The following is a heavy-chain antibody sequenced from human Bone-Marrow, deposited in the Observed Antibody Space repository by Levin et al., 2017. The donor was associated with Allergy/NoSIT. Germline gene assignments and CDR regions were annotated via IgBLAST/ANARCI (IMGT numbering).Heavy chain of an antibody. CDR2: IQTRGNGA. CDR1: GFLFINDY. J-gene: IGHJ6*02. V-gene: IGHV3-64*01. Sequence: QSGGSLRLSCVASGFLFINDYMHWVRQAPGKGLEYVSGIQTRGNGAYYAKSVKGRFTISRDDSQNTLYLQMGSLTTDDTGVYYCVRDFYGMDVWGQGTTVIVSS. CDR3: VRDFYGMDV.